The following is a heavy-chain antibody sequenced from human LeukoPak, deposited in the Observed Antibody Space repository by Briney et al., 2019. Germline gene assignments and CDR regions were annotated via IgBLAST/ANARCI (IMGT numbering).Heavy chain of an antibody. CDR3: ARRAGAYSHPYDY. D-gene: IGHD4/OR15-4a*01. CDR1: GFTFSSYA. J-gene: IGHJ4*02. CDR2: ISYDGSNK. Sequence: GGSLRLSCAASGFTFSSYAMHWVRQAPGKGLEWVAAISYDGSNKYYADSVKGRFTISRDNSKNTLYLQMNSLRAEDTAVYYCARRAGAYSHPYDYWGQGTLVTVSS. V-gene: IGHV3-30*14.